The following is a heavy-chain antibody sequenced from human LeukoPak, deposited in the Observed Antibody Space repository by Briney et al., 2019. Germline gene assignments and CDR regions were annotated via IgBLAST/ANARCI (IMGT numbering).Heavy chain of an antibody. CDR2: IIPIFGTA. CDR3: ARDRDYSNYWYYFDY. Sequence: SVKVSCKASGGTFSSYAISWVRQAPGQGLEWMGGIIPIFGTANYAQKFQGRVTIAADESTSTAYMELSSLRSEDTAVYYCARDRDYSNYWYYFDYWGQGTLVTVSS. V-gene: IGHV1-69*13. CDR1: GGTFSSYA. J-gene: IGHJ4*02. D-gene: IGHD4-11*01.